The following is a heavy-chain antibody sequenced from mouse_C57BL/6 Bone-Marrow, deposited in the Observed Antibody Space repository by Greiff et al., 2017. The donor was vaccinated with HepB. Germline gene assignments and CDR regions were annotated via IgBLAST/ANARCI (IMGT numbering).Heavy chain of an antibody. D-gene: IGHD2-3*01. V-gene: IGHV3-6*01. Sequence: EVQLQQSGPGLVKPSQSLSLTCSVTGYSITSGYYWNWIRQFPGNKLEWMGYISYDGSNNYNPSLKNRISITRDTSKNQFFLKLNSVTTEDTATYYCARKGHYDGYYCFDYWGQGTTLTVSS. CDR1: GYSITSGYY. CDR3: ARKGHYDGYYCFDY. J-gene: IGHJ2*01. CDR2: ISYDGSN.